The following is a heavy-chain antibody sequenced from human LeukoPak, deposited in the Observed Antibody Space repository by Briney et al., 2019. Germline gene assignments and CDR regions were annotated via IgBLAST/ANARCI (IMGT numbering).Heavy chain of an antibody. Sequence: GESLKISCKGSGYSFANYWIGWVRQMPGKGLEWIGIIYPGDSDTRYSPSFQGQVTISADKSISTAYLQWSRLKASATAMYYCARHRGRIAVAEVDYWGQGTLVTVSS. CDR3: ARHRGRIAVAEVDY. D-gene: IGHD6-19*01. V-gene: IGHV5-51*01. J-gene: IGHJ4*02. CDR1: GYSFANYW. CDR2: IYPGDSDT.